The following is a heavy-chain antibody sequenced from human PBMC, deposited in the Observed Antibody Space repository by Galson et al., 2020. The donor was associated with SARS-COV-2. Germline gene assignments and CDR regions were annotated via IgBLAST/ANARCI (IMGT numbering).Heavy chain of an antibody. V-gene: IGHV4-59*01. D-gene: IGHD6-19*01. CDR2: IYSSGST. J-gene: IGHJ4*02. Sequence: SETLSLTCSVSGGSISTYYWSWIRQPPGKGLEWIGYIYSSGSTNYNPSLKSRVTFSIDTPKKPFSLKLTSVTAADTAVYYCARMCYNGWYYFDYWGQGTLVTVSS. CDR3: ARMCYNGWYYFDY. CDR1: GGSISTYY.